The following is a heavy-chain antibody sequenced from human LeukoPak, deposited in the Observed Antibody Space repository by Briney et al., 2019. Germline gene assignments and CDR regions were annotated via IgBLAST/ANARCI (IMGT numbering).Heavy chain of an antibody. CDR2: INPNSGGT. CDR1: GYTFTGYY. D-gene: IGHD2-15*01. Sequence: ASVKVSCKASGYTFTGYYIHWVRQGPGQGLEWMGWINPNSGGTNYAQKFQGRVTMTRDTSISTAYMELSRLRSDDTAVYYCARGIMRGSTRIMGYWGQGTLVTVSS. CDR3: ARGIMRGSTRIMGY. V-gene: IGHV1-2*02. J-gene: IGHJ4*02.